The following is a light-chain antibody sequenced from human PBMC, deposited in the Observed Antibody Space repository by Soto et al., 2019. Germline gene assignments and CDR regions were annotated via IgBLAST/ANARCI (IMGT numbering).Light chain of an antibody. CDR1: QSVSSSY. CDR3: QQYNSWPPLT. Sequence: EIVLTQSPGTLSLSPGERATLSCRASQSVSSSYLAWYQQKPGQTPRLLVYGASNRATGVPARFSGSGSGTEFTLTINSLQSEDFAVYYCQQYNSWPPLTFGGGTKVDIK. CDR2: GAS. V-gene: IGKV3-15*01. J-gene: IGKJ4*01.